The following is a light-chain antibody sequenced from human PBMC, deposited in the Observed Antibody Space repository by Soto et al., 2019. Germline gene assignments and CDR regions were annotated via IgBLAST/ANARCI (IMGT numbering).Light chain of an antibody. Sequence: EIVLTQSPATLSLSPGERATLSCRASQGVSNYLAWYQQKLGQAPRLLIYDASNRATGIPARFSGSGSGTDFTLTISSLQPEDFAVYYCQHRSSWPLTFGGGTKVEIK. CDR1: QGVSNY. V-gene: IGKV3-11*01. CDR3: QHRSSWPLT. CDR2: DAS. J-gene: IGKJ4*01.